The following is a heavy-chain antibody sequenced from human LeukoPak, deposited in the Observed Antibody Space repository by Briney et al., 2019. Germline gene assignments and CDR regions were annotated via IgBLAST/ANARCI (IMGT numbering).Heavy chain of an antibody. V-gene: IGHV3-21*01. CDR1: GFNFNRYT. CDR3: ETLATLDLDV. Sequence: GGSLRLSCAASGFNFNRYTMNWVRQAPGKGLEWVSSISGDSSDIHYADSVKGRFTISRDNALFLQMNSLRVEDTAVYYCETLATLDLDVWGKGTTVTVSS. CDR2: ISGDSSDI. D-gene: IGHD6-6*01. J-gene: IGHJ6*04.